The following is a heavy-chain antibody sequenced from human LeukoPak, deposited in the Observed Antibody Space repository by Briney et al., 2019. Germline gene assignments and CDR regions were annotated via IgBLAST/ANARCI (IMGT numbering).Heavy chain of an antibody. J-gene: IGHJ5*01. CDR1: GFTFSSYA. V-gene: IGHV3-30*03. Sequence: PGGSLRLSCAASGFTFSSYAMSWVRQAPGKGLEWVAVVSYEGTIKYYSDSAKGRFTISRDNSNSLISLQMNNLTTEDTAAYYCAREKFDSWGQGTLVTVSP. CDR3: AREKFDS. CDR2: VSYEGTIK.